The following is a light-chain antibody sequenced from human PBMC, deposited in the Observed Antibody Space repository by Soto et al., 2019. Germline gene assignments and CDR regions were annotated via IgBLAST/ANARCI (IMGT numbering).Light chain of an antibody. CDR2: GNN. J-gene: IGLJ1*01. Sequence: QSVLTQPPSVSWAPGQRVTISCTGSSSNIGAGRDVHWYQQLPGTAPRLLIYGNNNRPSGVPDRFSASKSGTSASLAITGLQAEDEADFYCQSFDSSLSAYVFGTGTKVTVL. V-gene: IGLV1-40*01. CDR3: QSFDSSLSAYV. CDR1: SSNIGAGRD.